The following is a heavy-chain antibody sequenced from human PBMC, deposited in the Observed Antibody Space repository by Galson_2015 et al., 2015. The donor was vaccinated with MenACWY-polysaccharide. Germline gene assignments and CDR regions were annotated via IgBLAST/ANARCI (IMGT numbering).Heavy chain of an antibody. CDR3: ARDSGWYDEVVRDY. Sequence: SVKVSCKASGYTFTSYDINWVRQATGQGLEWMGWMNPNSGNTGYAQKFQGRVTMTRNTSISTAYMELSSLRSEDTAVYYCARDSGWYDEVVRDYWGQGTLVTVSS. CDR2: MNPNSGNT. V-gene: IGHV1-8*01. D-gene: IGHD6-19*01. CDR1: GYTFTSYD. J-gene: IGHJ4*02.